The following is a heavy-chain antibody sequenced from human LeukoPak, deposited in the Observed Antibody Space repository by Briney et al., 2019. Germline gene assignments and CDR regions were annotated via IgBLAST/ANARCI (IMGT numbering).Heavy chain of an antibody. CDR2: IYYGGNT. CDR3: ARDTMVSYGLDI. V-gene: IGHV4-59*01. D-gene: IGHD3-10*01. Sequence: SETLSLTCTVSGASISSSYWSWIRQPPGKGLEWIGYIYYGGNTNHNPSLKSRVTMSVNTSKNQFSLKLSSVTAADTAVYYCARDTMVSYGLDIWGQGTMVTVS. CDR1: GASISSSY. J-gene: IGHJ3*02.